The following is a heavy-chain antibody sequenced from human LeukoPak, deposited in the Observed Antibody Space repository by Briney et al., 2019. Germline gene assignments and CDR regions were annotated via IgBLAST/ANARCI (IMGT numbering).Heavy chain of an antibody. CDR1: GYTFTSCD. D-gene: IGHD5-18*01. Sequence: GASVKVSCKASGYTFTSCDINWVRQATGQGLEWMGWMNPNSGNTGYAQKFQGRVTMTRNTSISTAYMELSSLRSEDTAVYYCARGGGYSYGTYYYGMDVWGQGTTVTVSS. CDR3: ARGGGYSYGTYYYGMDV. V-gene: IGHV1-8*01. CDR2: MNPNSGNT. J-gene: IGHJ6*02.